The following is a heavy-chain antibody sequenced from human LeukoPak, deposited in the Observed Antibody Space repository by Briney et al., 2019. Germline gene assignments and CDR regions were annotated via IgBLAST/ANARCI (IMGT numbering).Heavy chain of an antibody. V-gene: IGHV4-38-2*02. CDR3: ARGANPGVADY. CDR2: IYHSGST. D-gene: IGHD3-3*01. Sequence: SETLSLTCTVSGYSISSGYYWGWIRQPPGKGLEWIGSIYHSGSTYYNPSIKSRVTISVDTSKNQFSLKLSSVTAADTAVYYCARGANPGVADYWGQGTLVTVSS. CDR1: GYSISSGYY. J-gene: IGHJ4*02.